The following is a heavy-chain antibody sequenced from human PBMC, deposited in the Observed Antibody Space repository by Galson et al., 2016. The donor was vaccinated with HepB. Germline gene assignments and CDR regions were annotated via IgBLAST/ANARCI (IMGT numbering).Heavy chain of an antibody. J-gene: IGHJ4*02. D-gene: IGHD3-9*01. V-gene: IGHV3-33*01. CDR2: IWQDGNNK. CDR1: AFTFSSYG. Sequence: SLRLSCAASAFTFSSYGMHWVRQAPGKGLEWVALIWQDGNNKYYADSVKGRFTISRDNSKNTLYLQMNSLRAEDTAVYYCARKRVYDWGLDYWGQGTLVTVSS. CDR3: ARKRVYDWGLDY.